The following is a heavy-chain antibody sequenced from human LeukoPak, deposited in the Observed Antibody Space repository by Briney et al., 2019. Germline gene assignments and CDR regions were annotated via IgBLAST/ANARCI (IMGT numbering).Heavy chain of an antibody. CDR2: IYTSGST. CDR1: GGSISSYY. Sequence: SETLSLTCTVSGGSISSYYWSWIRLPAGKGLEWIGRIYTSGSTNYNPSLKSRVTMSVDTSKNQFSLKLSSVTAADTAVYYCARDRGTMVRGVNLPHDAFDIWGQGTMVTVSS. V-gene: IGHV4-4*07. J-gene: IGHJ3*02. D-gene: IGHD3-10*01. CDR3: ARDRGTMVRGVNLPHDAFDI.